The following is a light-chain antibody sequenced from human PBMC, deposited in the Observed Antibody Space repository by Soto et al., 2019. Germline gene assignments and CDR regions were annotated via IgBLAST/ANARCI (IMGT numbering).Light chain of an antibody. CDR3: CSYAGSYTRV. Sequence: QSALTQPRSVSGSPGQSVTISCTGTSSDVGGYNYVSRYQQHPGKAPKLMIYDVSKRPSGVPDRFSGSKSGNTASLTISGLQAEDEADYYCCSYAGSYTRVFGGGTKVTVL. V-gene: IGLV2-11*01. CDR1: SSDVGGYNY. J-gene: IGLJ2*01. CDR2: DVS.